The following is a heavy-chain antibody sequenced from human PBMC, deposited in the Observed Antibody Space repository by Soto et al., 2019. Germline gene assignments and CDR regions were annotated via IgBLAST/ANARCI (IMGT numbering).Heavy chain of an antibody. CDR3: ARQAYHYDTNPCGY. J-gene: IGHJ4*02. CDR2: IYPGDSDI. Sequence: GESLKISCKGSGYSFTTYWIGWVRQMPGKGLEWMGVIYPGDSDIRFSPSFQGQVTISADMSLSTAYLQWSSLRVSDTAMYYCARQAYHYDTNPCGYWGQGTLVTVSS. V-gene: IGHV5-51*01. CDR1: GYSFTTYW. D-gene: IGHD3-22*01.